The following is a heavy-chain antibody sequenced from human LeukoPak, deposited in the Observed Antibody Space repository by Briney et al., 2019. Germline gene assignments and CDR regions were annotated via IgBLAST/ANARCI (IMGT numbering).Heavy chain of an antibody. D-gene: IGHD4-23*01. V-gene: IGHV1-2*02. CDR2: INPNSGDT. CDR1: GYTFTGYY. Sequence: ASVKVSCKASGYTFTGYYMHWVRQAPGQGLEWMGWINPNSGDTNYAQKLQGRVTMTRDTSISTAYMELSRLKSDDTAVYYCARTTTVVTIDYWGQETLVTVSS. CDR3: ARTTTVVTIDY. J-gene: IGHJ4*02.